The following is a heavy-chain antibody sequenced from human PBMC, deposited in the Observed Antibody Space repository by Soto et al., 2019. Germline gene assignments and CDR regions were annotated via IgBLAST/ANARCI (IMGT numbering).Heavy chain of an antibody. CDR3: ATFPRSSKRGY. CDR1: GFTFSSYE. V-gene: IGHV3-48*03. J-gene: IGHJ4*02. CDR2: ISNGGTTV. D-gene: IGHD4-4*01. Sequence: PGGSLRLSCAASGFTFSSYEMNWVRQAPGKGLEWVSYISNGGTTVYYADSVKGRFTISRDNAKNSLFLQMDSLRAEDTAVYYCATFPRSSKRGYWGQGILVTVSS.